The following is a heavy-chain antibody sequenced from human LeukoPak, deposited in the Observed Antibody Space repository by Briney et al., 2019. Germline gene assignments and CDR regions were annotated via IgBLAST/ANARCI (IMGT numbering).Heavy chain of an antibody. V-gene: IGHV3-7*04. CDR3: ARGSAIVRGSFGD. Sequence: GGSLRLSCAASGFTFSSYWMNWVRQAPGKGLEWVANIKQDGSENNYVDSVKGRFTISRDNARNSLYLQMNTLRAEDTAVYYCARGSAIVRGSFGDWGQGTLVTVSS. D-gene: IGHD3-10*01. CDR1: GFTFSSYW. CDR2: IKQDGSEN. J-gene: IGHJ4*02.